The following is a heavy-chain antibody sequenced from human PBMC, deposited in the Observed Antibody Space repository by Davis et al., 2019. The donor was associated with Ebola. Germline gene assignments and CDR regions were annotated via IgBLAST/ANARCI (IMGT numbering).Heavy chain of an antibody. V-gene: IGHV3-23*01. CDR2: MSGNGGGT. Sequence: PGGSLRLSCAASGFTFSNYAMTWVRLAPGKGLEWVSAMSGNGGGTYYADSLKGRFTISRDKSKNTLYLQMNSLRAEDTAVYYCAKVPYYYYMDVWGKGTTVTVSS. CDR3: AKVPYYYYMDV. CDR1: GFTFSNYA. J-gene: IGHJ6*03.